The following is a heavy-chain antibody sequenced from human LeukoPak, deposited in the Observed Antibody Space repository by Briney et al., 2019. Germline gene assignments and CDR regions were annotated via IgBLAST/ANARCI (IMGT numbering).Heavy chain of an antibody. V-gene: IGHV4-61*02. J-gene: IGHJ6*02. CDR3: ARGGYTAMVGVYYYYGMDV. CDR1: GGSISSGSYY. D-gene: IGHD5-18*01. Sequence: PSQTLSLTCTVSGGSISSGSYYWSWIRQPAGKGLEWIVRIYTSGSTNYNPSLKSRITISVDTSKNQFSLKLSSVTAADTAVYYCARGGYTAMVGVYYYYGMDVWGQGTTVTVSS. CDR2: IYTSGST.